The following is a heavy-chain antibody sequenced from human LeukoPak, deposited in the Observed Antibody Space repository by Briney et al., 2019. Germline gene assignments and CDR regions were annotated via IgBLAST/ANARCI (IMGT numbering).Heavy chain of an antibody. D-gene: IGHD5-12*01. Sequence: GGSLRLSCAASGFTFSSYAMSWVRQAPGKGLEWVSAISGSGGSTYYADSVKGRFTISRDNSKNTLYLQMNSLRAEDTAVYYCAKEGGGYDLGHWYFDLWGRGTLVTVSS. CDR2: ISGSGGST. V-gene: IGHV3-23*01. CDR3: AKEGGGYDLGHWYFDL. CDR1: GFTFSSYA. J-gene: IGHJ2*01.